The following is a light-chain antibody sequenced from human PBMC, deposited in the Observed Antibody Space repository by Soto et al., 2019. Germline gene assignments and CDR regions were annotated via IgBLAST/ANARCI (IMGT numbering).Light chain of an antibody. CDR1: SSDVGGYTY. J-gene: IGLJ1*01. CDR2: EVS. Sequence: QSVLTQPASVSGSPGQSITISCTGTSSDVGGYTYVSWYQQRPGKAPELMIFEVSNRPSGVSNRFSGSKSGNTASLTISGLQAEDEADYYCTSYTTSSTRVFGTGTKVTVL. CDR3: TSYTTSSTRV. V-gene: IGLV2-14*01.